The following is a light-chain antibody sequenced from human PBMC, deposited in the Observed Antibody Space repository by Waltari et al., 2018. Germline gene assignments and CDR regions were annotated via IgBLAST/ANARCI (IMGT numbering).Light chain of an antibody. J-gene: IGLJ2*01. Sequence: QSALTQPASVSGSPGQSITISYTGTSSHVGAYTYVSWYQQHPGKAPKLIIFDVSDRPSGVSSRFSGSKSGNTASLTISGLQAQDEADYYCSSYISSSTLELFGGGTSLTVL. CDR1: SSHVGAYTY. V-gene: IGLV2-14*03. CDR3: SSYISSSTLEL. CDR2: DVS.